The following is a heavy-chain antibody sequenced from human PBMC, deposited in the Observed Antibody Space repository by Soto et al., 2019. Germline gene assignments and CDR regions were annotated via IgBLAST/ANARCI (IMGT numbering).Heavy chain of an antibody. CDR1: GGTFSSYA. CDR2: IIPIFGTA. D-gene: IGHD2-8*01. V-gene: IGHV1-69*12. J-gene: IGHJ4*02. CDR3: ATDGDGTNGVCPAYYFDY. Sequence: QVQLVQSGAEVKKPGSSVKVSCKASGGTFSSYAISWVRQAPGQGLEWMGGIIPIFGTANYAQKFQGRVKITADESTSTAYMEMSSLRSEDTAVYYCATDGDGTNGVCPAYYFDYWGQGNLVTVSS.